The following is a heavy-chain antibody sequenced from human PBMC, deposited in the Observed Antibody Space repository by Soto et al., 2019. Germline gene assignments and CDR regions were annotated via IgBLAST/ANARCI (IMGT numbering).Heavy chain of an antibody. J-gene: IGHJ4*02. CDR1: GGSISSGDYY. Sequence: QVQLQESGPGLVKPSQTLSLTCTVSGGSISSGDYYWSWIRQPPGKGLEWIGYIYYSGSTYYNPSLKSRVTISVDTSKNQFSLKLSSVTAADTAVYYCARGSVDYYYDSSGYDYWGQGTLVTVSS. D-gene: IGHD3-22*01. CDR2: IYYSGST. V-gene: IGHV4-30-4*01. CDR3: ARGSVDYYYDSSGYDY.